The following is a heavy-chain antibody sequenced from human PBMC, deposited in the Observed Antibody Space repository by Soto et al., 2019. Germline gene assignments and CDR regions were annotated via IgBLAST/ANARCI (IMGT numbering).Heavy chain of an antibody. CDR3: ARNRRGITIFGVVIMRDCYGMDV. J-gene: IGHJ6*02. CDR1: GFTFSSYW. Sequence: GGSLRLSCAASGFTFSSYWMSWVRQAPGKGLEWVANIKQDGSEKYYVDSVKGRFTISRDNAKNSLYLQMNSLRAEDTAVYYCARNRRGITIFGVVIMRDCYGMDVWGQGTPVTVSS. V-gene: IGHV3-7*01. D-gene: IGHD3-3*01. CDR2: IKQDGSEK.